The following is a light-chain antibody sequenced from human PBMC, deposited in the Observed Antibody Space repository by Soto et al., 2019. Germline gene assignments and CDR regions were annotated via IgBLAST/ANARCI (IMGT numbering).Light chain of an antibody. CDR2: PAS. J-gene: IGKJ5*01. CDR3: QQSYSTPTT. V-gene: IGKV1-39*01. Sequence: QMTQSPSTLSASVGDRFTITYRASQSISTYLHWYQQKPGKAPNLLIYPASSLQSGVPSRFSGSGSGTDFTLTISSLQPEDSATYYCQQSYSTPTTFGQGTRLEIK. CDR1: QSISTY.